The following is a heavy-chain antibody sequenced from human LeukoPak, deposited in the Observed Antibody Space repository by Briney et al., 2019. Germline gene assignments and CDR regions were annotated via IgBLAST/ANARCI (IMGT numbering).Heavy chain of an antibody. Sequence: KSSETLSLTCAVYGGSFTGYYWRWIRQPPGQGLEWIGSIYYTGSTYYNPSLKSPVTISPDTSKKQFFLKVSSVTAADTAVYYCARVPIIKGYPRDFDYWGQGTLVTVSS. CDR1: GGSFTGYY. V-gene: IGHV4-34*01. J-gene: IGHJ4*02. CDR2: IYYTGST. D-gene: IGHD5-12*01. CDR3: ARVPIIKGYPRDFDY.